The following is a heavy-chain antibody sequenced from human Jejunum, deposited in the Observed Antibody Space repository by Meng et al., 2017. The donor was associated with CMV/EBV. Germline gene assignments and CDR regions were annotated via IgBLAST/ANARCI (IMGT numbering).Heavy chain of an antibody. J-gene: IGHJ6*02. D-gene: IGHD1-14*01. V-gene: IGHV3-30*04. Sequence: SYAIPGVRQAPGKGLEWAAVISYDGNNKFYADSVKGRFTISRDNSKNTLYLEMNSLRADDTAVYYCARDLGPVSPAPSYYYGMDVWGQGATVTVSS. CDR3: ARDLGPVSPAPSYYYGMDV. CDR2: ISYDGNNK. CDR1: SYA.